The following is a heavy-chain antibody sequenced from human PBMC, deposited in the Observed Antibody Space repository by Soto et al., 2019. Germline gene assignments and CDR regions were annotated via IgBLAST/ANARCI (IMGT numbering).Heavy chain of an antibody. J-gene: IGHJ3*02. Sequence: GGSLRLSCAASGFTFSDYWMNWVRQATGKGLEWVANIKQDGSEKYYVDSVKGRFTMSRDNAKNSLYLQMNSLRAEDTAVYYCARDPAIYCGGDCSDAFDIWGQGTMVTVSS. CDR3: ARDPAIYCGGDCSDAFDI. CDR2: IKQDGSEK. CDR1: GFTFSDYW. V-gene: IGHV3-7*01. D-gene: IGHD2-21*01.